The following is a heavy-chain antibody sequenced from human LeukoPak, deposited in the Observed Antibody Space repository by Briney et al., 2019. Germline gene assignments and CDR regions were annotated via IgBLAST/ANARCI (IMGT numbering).Heavy chain of an antibody. J-gene: IGHJ3*02. V-gene: IGHV5-51*01. CDR3: ARQYCTTTSCYLHAFHI. D-gene: IGHD2-2*01. Sequence: GESLKISCKGSGDSFTKWIAWVRQMPGKGLEWMGIIYPGDSETRYSPSFQGQVTISVDKSISTAYLQWSSLKASDTAMYYCARQYCTTTSCYLHAFHIWGQGTMVTVST. CDR2: IYPGDSET. CDR1: GDSFTKW.